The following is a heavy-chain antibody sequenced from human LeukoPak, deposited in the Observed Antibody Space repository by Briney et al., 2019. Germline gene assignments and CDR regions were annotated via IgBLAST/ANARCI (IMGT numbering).Heavy chain of an antibody. Sequence: GGSLRLSCAASGFTFSSYALSWVRQAPGKGLGWVSTMTSDGGGTYSADSVKGRFTVSRDNSKNTLFLQMTRLRAEDTAVYYCAKLDSPWAARGSFDHWGQGALVTVSS. D-gene: IGHD3-10*01. J-gene: IGHJ5*02. CDR2: MTSDGGGT. CDR3: AKLDSPWAARGSFDH. V-gene: IGHV3-23*01. CDR1: GFTFSSYA.